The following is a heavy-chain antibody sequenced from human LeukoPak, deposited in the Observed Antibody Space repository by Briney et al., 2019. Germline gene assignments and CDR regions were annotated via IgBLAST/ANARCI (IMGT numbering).Heavy chain of an antibody. CDR1: GYTFTGYY. CDR2: INPNSGGT. V-gene: IGHV1-2*02. J-gene: IGHJ6*03. Sequence: ASVKVSCKASGYTFTGYYMHWVRQAPGQGLEWMGWINPNSGGTNYAQKFQGRVTMTRDTSISTAYMELSRLRSDDTAVYYCARGTIFGYCYYYMDVWGKGTTVTVSS. D-gene: IGHD3-3*01. CDR3: ARGTIFGYCYYYMDV.